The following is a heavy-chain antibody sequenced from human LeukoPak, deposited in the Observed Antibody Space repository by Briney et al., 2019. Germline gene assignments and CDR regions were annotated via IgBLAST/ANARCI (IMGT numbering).Heavy chain of an antibody. CDR3: ARGRYYLDS. CDR1: GFTVSNYW. Sequence: GGSLRLPCAASGFTVSNYWMHWVRQAPGKGLVWVSRFNSDGITTSYADSVKGRFTISRDNAKNTLYLQMSSLRAEDTAVYFCARGRYYLDSWGQGTLVTVSS. J-gene: IGHJ4*02. CDR2: FNSDGITT. V-gene: IGHV3-74*01.